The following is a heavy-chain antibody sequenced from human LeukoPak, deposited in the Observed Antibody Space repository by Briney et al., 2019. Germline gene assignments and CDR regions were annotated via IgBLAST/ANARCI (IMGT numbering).Heavy chain of an antibody. J-gene: IGHJ6*02. CDR1: GFTFSSYA. CDR2: ISGSGGGT. V-gene: IGHV3-23*01. D-gene: IGHD3-16*01. Sequence: GGSLRLSCAASGFTFSSYAMSWVRQAPGKGLEWVSAISGSGGGTYYADSVKGRFTISRDNSKNTLYLQMNSLRAEDTAVYYCAKGIWDYYYGMDVWGQGTTVTVSS. CDR3: AKGIWDYYYGMDV.